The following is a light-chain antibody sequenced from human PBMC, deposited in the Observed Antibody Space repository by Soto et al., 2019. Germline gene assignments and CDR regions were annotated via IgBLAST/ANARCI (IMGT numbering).Light chain of an antibody. Sequence: QPVLTQPPSVSGAPGQRVTISCTGSSSNIGAGYDIHWYQQLPETAPKLLIYGNNNRPSGVPDRFSGSKSGTSASLAITGLQAEDEADYYCQSYDSSLSSVVFGGGTQLTVL. CDR3: QSYDSSLSSVV. CDR1: SSNIGAGYD. CDR2: GNN. V-gene: IGLV1-40*01. J-gene: IGLJ2*01.